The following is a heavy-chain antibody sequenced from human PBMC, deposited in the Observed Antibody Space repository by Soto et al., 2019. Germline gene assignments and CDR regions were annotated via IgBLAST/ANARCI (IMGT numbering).Heavy chain of an antibody. CDR2: ISAYNGNT. J-gene: IGHJ6*02. V-gene: IGHV1-18*01. D-gene: IGHD3-3*01. CDR1: GYTFTSYG. CDR3: ARVLGSGRYYYYGMDV. Sequence: ASVKVSCKASGYTFTSYGISWVRQAPGQGLEWMGWISAYNGNTNYAQKLQGRVTMTTDTSTSTAYMELRSLRSDDTAVYYCARVLGSGRYYYYGMDVWGQGTTVTVS.